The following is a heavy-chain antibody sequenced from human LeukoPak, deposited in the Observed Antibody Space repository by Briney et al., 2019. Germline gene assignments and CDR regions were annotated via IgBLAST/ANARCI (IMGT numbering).Heavy chain of an antibody. CDR2: IYHSGST. J-gene: IGHJ5*02. CDR3: ARAGNPGGNLASYGDYSDRGSWFDP. D-gene: IGHD4-17*01. CDR1: GSSISSGYY. Sequence: PSETLSLTCTVPGSSISSGYYWGWIRQPPGKGLEWIGSIYHSGSTYYNPSLKSRVTISVDTSKNQFSLKLSSVTAADTAVYYCARAGNPGGNLASYGDYSDRGSWFDPWGQGTLVTVSS. V-gene: IGHV4-38-2*02.